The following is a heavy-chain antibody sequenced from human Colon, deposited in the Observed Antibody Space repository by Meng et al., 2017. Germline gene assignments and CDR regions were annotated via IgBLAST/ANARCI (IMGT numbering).Heavy chain of an antibody. J-gene: IGHJ4*02. CDR2: VTPKSGST. V-gene: IGHV1-8*02. Sequence: QVQLVQSGAEVKKPGASVKVSCKASGYTFTAYDISWVRQATGQGPEWLGWVTPKSGSTVYAPKFQGRVTMTRNTSISTAYLELTNLRSEDTAMYYCATIRGFLYGYSDDWGQGTLVTVFS. CDR3: ATIRGFLYGYSDD. D-gene: IGHD3-10*01. CDR1: GYTFTAYD.